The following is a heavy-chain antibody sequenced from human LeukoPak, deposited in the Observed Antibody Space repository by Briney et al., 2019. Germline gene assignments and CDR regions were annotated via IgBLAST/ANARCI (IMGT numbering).Heavy chain of an antibody. J-gene: IGHJ4*02. V-gene: IGHV3-23*01. Sequence: GGSLRLSCAASGFTFSSYAMSWVGQAPGKGLEWVSGISGSGGTTYYADSVKGRFTISRDNSKNTLYLQMNSLRAEDTAVYYCAKGSPNYSNRFDYWGQGTLVTVSS. CDR1: GFTFSSYA. CDR2: ISGSGGTT. CDR3: AKGSPNYSNRFDY. D-gene: IGHD4-11*01.